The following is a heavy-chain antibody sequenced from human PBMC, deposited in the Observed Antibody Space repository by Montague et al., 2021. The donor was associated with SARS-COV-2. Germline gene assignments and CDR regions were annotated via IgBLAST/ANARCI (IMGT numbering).Heavy chain of an antibody. CDR1: GFDFFNFD. J-gene: IGHJ4*02. Sequence: SLRLSCAASGFDFFNFDMAWVRQAPGRGLEWISDISSSGATILYADSLKGRFTISRDNIQKSLYLQTNSLRAEDTAVYYCATNKYCTLHDCLHGRHYFDHWGQGTLATVSS. V-gene: IGHV3-48*03. CDR2: ISSSGATI. CDR3: ATNKYCTLHDCLHGRHYFDH. D-gene: IGHD2-8*01.